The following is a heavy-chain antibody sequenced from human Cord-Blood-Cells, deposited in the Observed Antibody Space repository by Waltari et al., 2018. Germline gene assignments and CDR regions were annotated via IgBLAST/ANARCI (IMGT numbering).Heavy chain of an antibody. CDR3: ARVVDDFWSGYYYYYGMDV. J-gene: IGHJ6*02. CDR2: IIPIFGTA. Sequence: QVQLVQSGAEVKKPGSSVKVSCKASGGTFSSYAISWVRQAPGQGLEWMGGIIPIFGTANYAQKFQGRVTITADESTSTAYMELSSLRSEDTAVYYCARVVDDFWSGYYYYYGMDVWGQGTTVTVSS. CDR1: GGTFSSYA. D-gene: IGHD3-3*01. V-gene: IGHV1-69*01.